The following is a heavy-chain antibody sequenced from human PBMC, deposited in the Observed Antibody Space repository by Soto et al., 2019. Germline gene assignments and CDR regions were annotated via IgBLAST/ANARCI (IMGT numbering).Heavy chain of an antibody. Sequence: PGGSLRLSCAASGFAFMSYTMNWVRQAPGKGLEWVSSMTSSGAHIYHADSVKGRFTISRDNAKNSLYLQLDSLRAEDTALYYCAKNGLDNSPSAIDTWGPGTLVTVSS. CDR2: MTSSGAHI. V-gene: IGHV3-21*04. J-gene: IGHJ5*02. D-gene: IGHD2-8*01. CDR1: GFAFMSYT. CDR3: AKNGLDNSPSAIDT.